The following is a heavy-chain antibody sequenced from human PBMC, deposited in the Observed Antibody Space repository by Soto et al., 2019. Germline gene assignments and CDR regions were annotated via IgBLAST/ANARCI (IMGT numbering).Heavy chain of an antibody. V-gene: IGHV2-5*02. CDR1: GFSITGNGEG. Sequence: SGPTMVNPTQTLTLTCTFSGFSITGNGEGVGWIRQPPGKALEWLALIYWADDKRYSPSLRNRLTITLDNSKDQVILTMTDMGPADTATYYCAHGYVQLLATFHYFDSWGQGTQVTVSS. D-gene: IGHD2-2*01. J-gene: IGHJ4*02. CDR2: IYWADDK. CDR3: AHGYVQLLATFHYFDS.